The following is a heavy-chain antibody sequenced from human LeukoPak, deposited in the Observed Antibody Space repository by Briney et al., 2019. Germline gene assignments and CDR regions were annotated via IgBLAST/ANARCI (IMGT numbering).Heavy chain of an antibody. J-gene: IGHJ6*03. Sequence: GGSLRLSCAASGFTFSSYWMSWVRQAPGKGLEWVANIKQDGSEKYNVDSVKGRFTISRDNAKNSLYLQMNSLRAEDTAVYYCASLPGIAAAGTPFSAYYYYMDVWGKGTTVTVSS. D-gene: IGHD6-13*01. CDR1: GFTFSSYW. CDR2: IKQDGSEK. V-gene: IGHV3-7*01. CDR3: ASLPGIAAAGTPFSAYYYYMDV.